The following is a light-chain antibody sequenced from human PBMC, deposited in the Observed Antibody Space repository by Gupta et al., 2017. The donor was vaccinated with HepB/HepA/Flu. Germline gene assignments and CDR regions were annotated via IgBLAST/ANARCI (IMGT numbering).Light chain of an antibody. CDR2: SDN. CDR3: AAWDDSRNKML. V-gene: IGLV1-44*01. J-gene: IGLJ2*01. Sequence: QSVLTQPPSASGTPGQRVTISCSGSSSKIGSITVYWYQHSPGRAPKLLIHSDNLRPSGVPERFSGSKSGTSASLAISGLQAEDEAEYYCAAWDDSRNKMLFGGGTKLTVL. CDR1: SSKIGSIT.